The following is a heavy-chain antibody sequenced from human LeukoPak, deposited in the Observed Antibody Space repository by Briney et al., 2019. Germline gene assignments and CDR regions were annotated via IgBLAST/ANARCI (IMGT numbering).Heavy chain of an antibody. Sequence: PGGSLRLSCAASGFTFSSYGMHWVRQAPGKGLEWVAVISYDGSNKYYADSVKGRFTISRDNSKNTLYLQMNSLRAEDTAVYYCAKEVAASYYYYYGMDVWGQGTTVTVSS. CDR1: GFTFSSYG. V-gene: IGHV3-30*18. CDR2: ISYDGSNK. D-gene: IGHD2-15*01. J-gene: IGHJ6*02. CDR3: AKEVAASYYYYYGMDV.